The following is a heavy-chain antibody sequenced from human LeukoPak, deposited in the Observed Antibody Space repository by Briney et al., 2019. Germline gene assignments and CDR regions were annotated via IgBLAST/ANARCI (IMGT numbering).Heavy chain of an antibody. Sequence: GASVKVSCKASGGTFSSYAISWVRQAPGLGLEWMGGIIPILGTANYAQKFQGRVTITADESTSTAYMELSSLRSEDTAVYYCARGIAARILTAYYYYMDVWGKGTTVTISS. J-gene: IGHJ6*03. D-gene: IGHD2-15*01. V-gene: IGHV1-69*13. CDR3: ARGIAARILTAYYYYMDV. CDR2: IIPILGTA. CDR1: GGTFSSYA.